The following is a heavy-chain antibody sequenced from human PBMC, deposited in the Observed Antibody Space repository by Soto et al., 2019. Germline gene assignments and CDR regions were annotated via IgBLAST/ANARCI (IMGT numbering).Heavy chain of an antibody. CDR1: GYPFTTYY. D-gene: IGHD6-19*01. V-gene: IGHV1-46*01. CDR2: INPSGGST. Sequence: EGSVKVSFKACGYPFTTYYIHLVRQAPGQGLEWMGIINPSGGSTTYAQKFQGRVTMTRDTSTSTVYMELSSLRSEDTAVFYCARDQGRAVGPDAFDIWGQGTMVTVSS. J-gene: IGHJ3*02. CDR3: ARDQGRAVGPDAFDI.